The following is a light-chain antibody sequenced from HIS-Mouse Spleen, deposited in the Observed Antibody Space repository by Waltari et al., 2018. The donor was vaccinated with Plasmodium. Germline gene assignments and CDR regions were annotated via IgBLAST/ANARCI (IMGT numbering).Light chain of an antibody. CDR3: QQYNNWSFT. J-gene: IGKJ3*01. V-gene: IGKV3-15*01. CDR2: GAS. Sequence: ELVMPQSPATLSVSPGDSATLSCRASQSVSSNLAWYQQKPGQAPRLLIYGASTRATGIPARFSGSGSGTEFTLTISSLQSEDFAVYYCQQYNNWSFTFGPGTKVDIK. CDR1: QSVSSN.